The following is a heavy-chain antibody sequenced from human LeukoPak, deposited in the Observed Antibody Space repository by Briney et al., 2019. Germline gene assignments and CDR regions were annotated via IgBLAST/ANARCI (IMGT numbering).Heavy chain of an antibody. CDR2: ISAYNGNT. CDR1: GYTFTSYG. Sequence: GASVKVPCKASGYTFTSYGISWVRQAPGQGLEWMGWISAYNGNTNYAQKLQGRVTMTTDTSTSTAYMELRSLRSDDTAVYYCARDPRGRYYYDSSGYSSLDYWGQGTLVTVSS. D-gene: IGHD3-22*01. CDR3: ARDPRGRYYYDSSGYSSLDY. V-gene: IGHV1-18*01. J-gene: IGHJ4*02.